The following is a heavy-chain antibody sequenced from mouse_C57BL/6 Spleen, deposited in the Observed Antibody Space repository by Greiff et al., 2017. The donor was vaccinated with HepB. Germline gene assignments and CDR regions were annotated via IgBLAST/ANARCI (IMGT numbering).Heavy chain of an antibody. J-gene: IGHJ1*03. CDR1: GFTFSDYG. Sequence: EVKVEESGGGLVKPGGSLKLSCAASGFTFSDYGMHWVRQAPEKGLEWVAYISSGSSTIYYADTVKGRFTISRDNAKNTLFLQMTSLRSEDTAMYYCARPGWDGYFDVWGTGTTVTVSS. CDR2: ISSGSSTI. V-gene: IGHV5-17*01. D-gene: IGHD4-1*01. CDR3: ARPGWDGYFDV.